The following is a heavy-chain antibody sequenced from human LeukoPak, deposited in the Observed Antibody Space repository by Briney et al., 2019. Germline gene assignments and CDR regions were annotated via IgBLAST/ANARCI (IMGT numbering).Heavy chain of an antibody. D-gene: IGHD3-9*01. Sequence: PGGSLRLSCAASGFTFSSYWMSWVRQAPGKGLEWVANIKQDGSEKYYVDSVKGRFTISRDNSRNTLYLQMNSLRAEDTAVYYCARWSENNILSGHDYWGQGTLVTVSS. CDR3: ARWSENNILSGHDY. V-gene: IGHV3-7*02. CDR2: IKQDGSEK. CDR1: GFTFSSYW. J-gene: IGHJ4*02.